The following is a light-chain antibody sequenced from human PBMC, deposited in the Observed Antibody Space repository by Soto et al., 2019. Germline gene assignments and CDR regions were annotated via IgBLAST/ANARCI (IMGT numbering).Light chain of an antibody. V-gene: IGKV3D-7*01. CDR3: QQYYNLP. Sequence: PGERVTLSCRASQSVSSSYLTWYQQKPGQAPRLLIYGASTRATGIPARFSGSGSGTDFTLTISSLQPEDFAVYYCQQYYNLPFGPGTKVDIK. CDR1: QSVSSSY. J-gene: IGKJ3*01. CDR2: GAS.